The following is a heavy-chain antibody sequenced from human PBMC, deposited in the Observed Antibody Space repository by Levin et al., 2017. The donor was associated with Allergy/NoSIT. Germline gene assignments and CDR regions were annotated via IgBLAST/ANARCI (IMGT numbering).Heavy chain of an antibody. CDR3: ATTGYYGSGSPGAPYYFDY. D-gene: IGHD3-10*01. V-gene: IGHV3-23*01. CDR2: ISGSGGST. Sequence: GGSLRLSCAASGFTFSSYAMSWVRQAPGKGLEWVSAISGSGGSTYYADSVKGRFTISRDNSKNTLYLQMNSLRAEDTAVYYCATTGYYGSGSPGAPYYFDYWGQGTLVTVSS. CDR1: GFTFSSYA. J-gene: IGHJ4*02.